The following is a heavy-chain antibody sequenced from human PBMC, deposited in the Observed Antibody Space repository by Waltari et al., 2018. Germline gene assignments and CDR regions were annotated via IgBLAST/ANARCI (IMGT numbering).Heavy chain of an antibody. CDR2: INWNSRTI. Sequence: EFQLVESGGGLAQPGRSLRLSCAASGFTFDDLGMHWVRQAPGKGLEWGGGINWNSRTIGYSDSVKGRFTISRENAKSSLSLQMNSLRPEDTALYYCAKARDYGDYRNAFDIWGQGTLVTVS. J-gene: IGHJ3*02. CDR3: AKARDYGDYRNAFDI. V-gene: IGHV3-9*01. D-gene: IGHD4-17*01. CDR1: GFTFDDLG.